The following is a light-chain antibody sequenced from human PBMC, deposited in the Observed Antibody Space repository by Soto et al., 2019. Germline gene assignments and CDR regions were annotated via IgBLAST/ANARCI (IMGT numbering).Light chain of an antibody. J-gene: IGKJ1*01. V-gene: IGKV3-20*01. CDR1: QSVSSNY. CDR2: GAS. Sequence: EIVLTQSPGTLSLSPGERATLSCRASQSVSSNYLAWYQRKPGQAPRLLIYGASNRATDIPNRFSGSGSGTYSTLTITRLEPEDFVVYYCQQYGSSPPTFGQGTKVEI. CDR3: QQYGSSPPT.